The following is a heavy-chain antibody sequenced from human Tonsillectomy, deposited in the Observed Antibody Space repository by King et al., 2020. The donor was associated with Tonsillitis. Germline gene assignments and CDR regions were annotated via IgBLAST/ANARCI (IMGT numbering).Heavy chain of an antibody. CDR1: GGSINRYY. V-gene: IGHV4-59*01. Sequence: VQLQESGPGLINPSETLSLTCTVSGGSINRYYWSWIRQPPGKGLEWIGYIYYSGITNFNPSLKSRVTISVDTSKNRFSLKLRSVTAADTAVYYCARVMFEPYYYGMDVWGQGTTVTVSS. D-gene: IGHD3-10*02. J-gene: IGHJ6*02. CDR2: IYYSGIT. CDR3: ARVMFEPYYYGMDV.